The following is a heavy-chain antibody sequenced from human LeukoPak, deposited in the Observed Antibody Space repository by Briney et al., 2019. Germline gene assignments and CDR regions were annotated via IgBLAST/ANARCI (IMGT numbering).Heavy chain of an antibody. CDR2: IYYSGST. CDR1: GGSISSGDYY. Sequence: SETLSLTCTVSGGSISSGDYYWSWIRQPPGKGLEWIGYIYYSGSTYYNPSLKSRVTISVDTSKNQFSLKLSSVTAADTAVYYCARHGSSSWLHYYYYYGMDVWGQGTTVTVSS. D-gene: IGHD6-13*01. J-gene: IGHJ6*02. V-gene: IGHV4-30-4*01. CDR3: ARHGSSSWLHYYYYYGMDV.